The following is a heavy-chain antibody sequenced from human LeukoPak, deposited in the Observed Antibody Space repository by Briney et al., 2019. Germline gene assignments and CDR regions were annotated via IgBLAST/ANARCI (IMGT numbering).Heavy chain of an antibody. CDR1: GFTFSGYW. J-gene: IGHJ4*02. V-gene: IGHV3-74*01. CDR2: IRSDGSIT. Sequence: GGSLRLSCAASGFTFSGYWMHCVRQAPGKGLAWVSVIRSDGSITTYADSVKGRFTISRDTAKNTLYLQMNSLRAEDTAVYYCARDGRGGNFDKWGRGTLVSVSS. CDR3: ARDGRGGNFDK. D-gene: IGHD2-15*01.